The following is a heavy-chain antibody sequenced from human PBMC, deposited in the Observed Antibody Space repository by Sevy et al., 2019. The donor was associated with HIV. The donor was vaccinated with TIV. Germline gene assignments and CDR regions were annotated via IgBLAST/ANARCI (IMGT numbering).Heavy chain of an antibody. CDR1: GFTFSSYW. J-gene: IGHJ4*02. V-gene: IGHV3-7*03. Sequence: GGSLRLSCAASGFTFSSYWMSWVRQAPGKGLEWVANIKQDGSEKYYVDSVKGRFTISRDNAKNSLYLQMNSLRAEDTAVYFCARDLGDPYFDYWGQGTLVTVSS. CDR3: ARDLGDPYFDY. CDR2: IKQDGSEK. D-gene: IGHD7-27*01.